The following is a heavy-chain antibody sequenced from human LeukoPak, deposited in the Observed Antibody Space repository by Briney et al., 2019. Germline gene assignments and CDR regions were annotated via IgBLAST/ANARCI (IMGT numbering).Heavy chain of an antibody. Sequence: SETQSLTCAVYGGSFSGYYWSWIRQPPGKGLEWIGEINHSGSTNYNPSLKSRVTISVDTSKNQFSLKLSSVTAADTAVYYCARNGDYGSGSPPLNYWGQGTLVTVSS. CDR3: ARNGDYGSGSPPLNY. V-gene: IGHV4-34*01. J-gene: IGHJ4*02. CDR1: GGSFSGYY. CDR2: INHSGST. D-gene: IGHD3-10*01.